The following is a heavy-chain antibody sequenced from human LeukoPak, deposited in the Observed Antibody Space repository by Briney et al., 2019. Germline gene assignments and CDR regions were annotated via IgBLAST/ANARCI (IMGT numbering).Heavy chain of an antibody. Sequence: GASVKVSCKASGYTFTGYYMHWVRQAPGQGLEWMGRINPNSGGTNYAQKFQGRDTMTRDTSISTAYMELSRLRSDDTAVYYCARDVVSSSWYGYWGQGTLVTVSS. CDR1: GYTFTGYY. D-gene: IGHD6-13*01. CDR3: ARDVVSSSWYGY. CDR2: INPNSGGT. J-gene: IGHJ4*02. V-gene: IGHV1-2*06.